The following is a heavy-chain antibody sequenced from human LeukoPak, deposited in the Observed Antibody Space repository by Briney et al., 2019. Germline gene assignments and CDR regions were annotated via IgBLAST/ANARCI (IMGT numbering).Heavy chain of an antibody. D-gene: IGHD2-21*02. CDR1: GFTFSSYA. Sequence: GGSLRLSCAASGFTFSSYAMNWVRQAPGKGLEWVSAITGSGGRTYYADSVKGRFTISRDNSKNTLYLQMNSLRAEDTAVYYCAKVLSSVVTAIDYWGQGTLVTVSS. J-gene: IGHJ4*02. CDR3: AKVLSSVVTAIDY. CDR2: ITGSGGRT. V-gene: IGHV3-23*01.